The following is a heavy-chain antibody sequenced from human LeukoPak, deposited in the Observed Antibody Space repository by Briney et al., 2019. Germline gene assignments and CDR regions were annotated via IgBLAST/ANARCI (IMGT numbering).Heavy chain of an antibody. CDR1: GFTFSSSA. Sequence: GGSLRLSCAASGFTFSSSATSWVRQAPGKGLEWVSGISPSGDITYYVDSVKGRFTISRDNSKNTVYLEVSSLTAEDTAVYYCAKDDAWLRFGEWSQGTLVTVSS. J-gene: IGHJ4*02. D-gene: IGHD3-16*01. CDR2: ISPSGDIT. CDR3: AKDDAWLRFGE. V-gene: IGHV3-23*01.